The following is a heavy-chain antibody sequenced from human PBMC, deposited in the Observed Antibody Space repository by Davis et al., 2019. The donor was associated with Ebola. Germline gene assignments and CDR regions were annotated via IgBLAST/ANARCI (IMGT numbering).Heavy chain of an antibody. V-gene: IGHV1-3*01. CDR1: GYTFTSYA. J-gene: IGHJ4*02. D-gene: IGHD6-19*01. Sequence: ASVKVSCKASGYTFTSYAMHWVRQAPGQRLEWMGWINVGNGDTKYSHKLQGRVTITRDTSASAAYMELSSLRSEDTAVYYCARLSGWSSLWYWGQGTLVTVSS. CDR3: ARLSGWSSLWY. CDR2: INVGNGDT.